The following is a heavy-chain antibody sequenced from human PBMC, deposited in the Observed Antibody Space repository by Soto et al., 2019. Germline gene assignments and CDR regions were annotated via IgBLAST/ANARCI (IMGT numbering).Heavy chain of an antibody. CDR1: GFTFSSYW. V-gene: IGHV3-7*01. Sequence: GSLRLSCAASGFTFSSYWMSWVRQAPGKGLEWVANIKQDGSEKYYVDSVKGRFTISRDNAKNSLYLQMNSLRAEDTAVYYCARAAITIVRAPGGFDSCGQGTLVTVSS. CDR2: IKQDGSEK. CDR3: ARAAITIVRAPGGFDS. D-gene: IGHD3-10*01. J-gene: IGHJ5*01.